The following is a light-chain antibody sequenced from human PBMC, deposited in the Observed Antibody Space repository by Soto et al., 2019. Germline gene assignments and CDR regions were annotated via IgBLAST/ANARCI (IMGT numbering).Light chain of an antibody. CDR1: QGISSY. CDR3: QQLNGFPIT. V-gene: IGKV1-9*01. CDR2: AAS. Sequence: DIQLTQSPSFLSASVGDRVTITCRASQGISSYVAWYQHTPGKAPRLLIYAASTLQSGVPSRFSSSGSGTEFTLTISSLQPEDFATYYCQQLNGFPITFGQGTRLDIK. J-gene: IGKJ5*01.